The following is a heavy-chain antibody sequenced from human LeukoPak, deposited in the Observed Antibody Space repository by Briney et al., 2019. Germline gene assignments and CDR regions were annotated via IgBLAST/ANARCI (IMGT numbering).Heavy chain of an antibody. J-gene: IGHJ4*02. CDR2: LYHSGST. V-gene: IGHV4-39*01. CDR1: GGSISTPGYY. D-gene: IGHD2-21*02. Sequence: PSETLSLNCTVYGGSISTPGYYWGWIRQPPGKGLEWIGSLYHSGSTYYKPSLKSRATISVDKSKNQCSLKLRSVTAADTAVYYCARHALATVTDPSFDYWGQGTLVTVSS. CDR3: ARHALATVTDPSFDY.